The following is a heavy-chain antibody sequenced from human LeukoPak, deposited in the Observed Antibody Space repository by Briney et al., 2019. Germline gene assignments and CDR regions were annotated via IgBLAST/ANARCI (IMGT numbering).Heavy chain of an antibody. CDR1: GGSISSSSYY. CDR3: ARRAANWFDP. Sequence: KTSETLSLTCTVSGGSISSSSYYWGWIRQPPGKGLEWIGSIYYSGSTYYNPSLKSRVTISVDTSKNQFSLKLSSVTAADTAVYYCARRAANWFDPWGQGTLVTVSS. CDR2: IYYSGST. V-gene: IGHV4-39*01. D-gene: IGHD6-13*01. J-gene: IGHJ5*02.